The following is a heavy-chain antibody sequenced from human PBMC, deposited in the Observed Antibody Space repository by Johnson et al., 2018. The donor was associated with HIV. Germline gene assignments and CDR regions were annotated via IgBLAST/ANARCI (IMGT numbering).Heavy chain of an antibody. CDR3: ARDRVYSGSYY. CDR2: IWYDGTDK. Sequence: QVQLVESGGGVVQPGRSLRLSCAASGFTFSRYGMHWVRQAPGKGLEWVALIWYDGTDKYYADSVKGRFTISRDNVKKSLFLQMNGLRADDTAVYYCARDRVYSGSYY. D-gene: IGHD1-26*01. CDR1: GFTFSRYG. V-gene: IGHV3-33*01. J-gene: IGHJ6*01.